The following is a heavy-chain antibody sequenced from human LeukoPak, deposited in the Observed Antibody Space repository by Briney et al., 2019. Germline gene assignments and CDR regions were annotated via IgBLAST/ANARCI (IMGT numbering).Heavy chain of an antibody. J-gene: IGHJ4*02. D-gene: IGHD3-22*01. CDR2: IYYSGST. CDR3: ARDRGDYDSSGYYGYFDY. Sequence: SETLSLTCTVSGGSISSYYWSWIRQPPGKGLEWIAFIYYSGSTKYNPSLKSRVTISVDTSKNQFSLKLSSVTAADTAVYYCARDRGDYDSSGYYGYFDYWGQGALVTVSS. CDR1: GGSISSYY. V-gene: IGHV4-59*01.